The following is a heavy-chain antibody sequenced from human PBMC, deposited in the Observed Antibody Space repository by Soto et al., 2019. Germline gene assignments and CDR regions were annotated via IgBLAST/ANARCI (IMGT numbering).Heavy chain of an antibody. Sequence: PGESLKISCKVSGYNFTAFWLGWVRQMPGKGLEWMANIHPLDSATNYGPSFQGQVTISAAKSITTAFLHPSNLKDSDTGIYFCAKLGSTGAISFDSWGQGSLVTVS. J-gene: IGHJ4*02. CDR3: AKLGSTGAISFDS. V-gene: IGHV5-51*01. CDR1: GYNFTAFW. CDR2: IHPLDSAT. D-gene: IGHD6-25*01.